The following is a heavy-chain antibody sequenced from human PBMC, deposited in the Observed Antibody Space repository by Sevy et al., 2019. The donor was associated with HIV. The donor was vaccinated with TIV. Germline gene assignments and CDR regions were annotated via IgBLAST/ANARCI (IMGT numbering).Heavy chain of an antibody. V-gene: IGHV3-9*01. CDR3: AKDLPDYDILSGCSGAFDY. J-gene: IGHJ4*02. CDR1: GFTFDDYA. CDR2: ISWNSGSI. Sequence: GGSLRLSCAASGFTFDDYAMHWVRQAPGKGLEWVSGISWNSGSIGYADSVKGRFTFSRDNAKNSLYLQMNSLRAEDTALYYCAKDLPDYDILSGCSGAFDYWGQGTLVTVSS. D-gene: IGHD3-9*01.